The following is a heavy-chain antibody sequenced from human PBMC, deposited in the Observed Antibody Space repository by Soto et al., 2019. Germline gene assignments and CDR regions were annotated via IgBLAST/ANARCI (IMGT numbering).Heavy chain of an antibody. CDR3: ARSEHYDFWSGYYRPRNFDY. CDR2: INHSGST. Sequence: PSETLSLTCAVYGGSFSGYYWSWIRQPPGKGLEWIGEINHSGSTNYNPSLKSRVTISVDTSKNQFSLKLSSVTAADTAVYYCARSEHYDFWSGYYRPRNFDYWGQGTLVTVSS. CDR1: GGSFSGYY. J-gene: IGHJ4*02. V-gene: IGHV4-34*01. D-gene: IGHD3-3*01.